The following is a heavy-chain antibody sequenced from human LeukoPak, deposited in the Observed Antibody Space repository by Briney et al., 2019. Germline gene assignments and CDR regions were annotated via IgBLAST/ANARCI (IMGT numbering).Heavy chain of an antibody. J-gene: IGHJ4*02. D-gene: IGHD6-13*01. CDR2: INHSGST. V-gene: IGHV4-34*01. CDR3: ARGSPIGAAAGDFDY. Sequence: SETLSLTCAVYGGSFSGYYWSWIRQPPGKGLEWIGEINHSGSTNYNPSLKSRVTISVDTSKNQFSLKLSSVTAADTAVYYCARGSPIGAAAGDFDYWGQGTLVTVSS. CDR1: GGSFSGYY.